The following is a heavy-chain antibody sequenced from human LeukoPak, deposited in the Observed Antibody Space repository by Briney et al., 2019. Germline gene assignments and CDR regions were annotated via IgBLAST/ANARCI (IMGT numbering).Heavy chain of an antibody. CDR2: IGGIVDKT. CDR3: VRRGDASSGWGDHDY. Sequence: PGGSLRLSCAASGFTFNRNAISWVRQAPGKVLEWVSTIGGIVDKTFYADSVKGRFTISRDNSKNMLHLQMSSLTGEDTALYYCVRRGDASSGWGDHDYWGQGALVTVSS. J-gene: IGHJ4*02. CDR1: GFTFNRNA. V-gene: IGHV3-23*01. D-gene: IGHD6-19*01.